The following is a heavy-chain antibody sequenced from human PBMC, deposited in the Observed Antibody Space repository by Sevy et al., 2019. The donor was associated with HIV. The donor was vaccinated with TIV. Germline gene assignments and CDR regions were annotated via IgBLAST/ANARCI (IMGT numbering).Heavy chain of an antibody. CDR2: INQNGSER. CDR3: ARGGVLEWPLGPFDY. D-gene: IGHD3-3*01. CDR1: GFTFSRFW. V-gene: IGHV3-7*03. Sequence: GGSLRLSCAASGFTFSRFWMSWVRQAPGKGLEWVANINQNGSERYYVDSVKGRFTISRDNAKNSLYLQMNSLRGEDTAVFFCARGGVLEWPLGPFDYWGQGTLVTVSS. J-gene: IGHJ4*02.